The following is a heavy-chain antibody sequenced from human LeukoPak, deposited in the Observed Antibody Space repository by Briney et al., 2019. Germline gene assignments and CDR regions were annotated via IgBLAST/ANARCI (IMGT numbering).Heavy chain of an antibody. Sequence: GGSLRLSCTTSGFTFGDYAMSWVRQAPGKGLEWVGFIRSNAYGGTTHYAASVKGRFTISRDDSKSIAYLQMSSLKTEDTAAYYCTRFGIAAADHAFDIWGQGTMVTVSS. V-gene: IGHV3-49*04. CDR3: TRFGIAAADHAFDI. D-gene: IGHD6-13*01. CDR2: IRSNAYGGTT. CDR1: GFTFGDYA. J-gene: IGHJ3*02.